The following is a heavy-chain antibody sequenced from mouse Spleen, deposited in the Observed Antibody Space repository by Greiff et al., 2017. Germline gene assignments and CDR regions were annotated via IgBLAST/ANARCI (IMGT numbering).Heavy chain of an antibody. D-gene: IGHD2-5*01. CDR3: TRRSNYVGYYAMDY. Sequence: VQLQQSGAELVRPGASVTLSCKASGYTFTDYEMHWVKQTPVHGLEWIGAIDPETGGTAYNQKFKGKAILTADKSSSTAYMELRSLTSEDSAVYYCTRRSNYVGYYAMDYWGQGTSVTVSS. J-gene: IGHJ4*01. CDR1: GYTFTDYE. CDR2: IDPETGGT. V-gene: IGHV1-15*01.